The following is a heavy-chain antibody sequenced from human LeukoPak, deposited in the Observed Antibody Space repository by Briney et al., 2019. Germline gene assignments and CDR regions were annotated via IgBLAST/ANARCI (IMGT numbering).Heavy chain of an antibody. V-gene: IGHV3-23*01. Sequence: GGSLRLSCAASGFTFSSYSMNWVRQAPGKGLEWVSAISGSGGSTYYADSVKGRFTISRDNSKNTLYLQMNSLRAEDTAVYYCAKNPWDHGFDYWGQGTLVTVSS. CDR2: ISGSGGST. D-gene: IGHD1-26*01. J-gene: IGHJ4*02. CDR1: GFTFSSYS. CDR3: AKNPWDHGFDY.